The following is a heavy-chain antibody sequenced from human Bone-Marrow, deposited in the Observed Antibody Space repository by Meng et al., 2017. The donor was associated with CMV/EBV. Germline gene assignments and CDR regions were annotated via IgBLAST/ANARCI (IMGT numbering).Heavy chain of an antibody. D-gene: IGHD1-26*01. V-gene: IGHV3-13*01. CDR3: ARVPVGAKGSYYYGMDV. CDR1: GFTFSSYD. CDR2: IGTAGDT. J-gene: IGHJ6*02. Sequence: GGSLRLSCAASGFTFSSYDMHWVRQATGKGLEWVSAIGTAGDTYYPGSVKGRFTISRENAKNSLYLQMNSLRAGDTAVYYCARVPVGAKGSYYYGMDVWGQGTTVTVSS.